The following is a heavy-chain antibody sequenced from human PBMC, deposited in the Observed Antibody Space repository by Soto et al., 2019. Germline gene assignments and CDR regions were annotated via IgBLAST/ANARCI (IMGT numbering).Heavy chain of an antibody. CDR2: ILSSGGT. V-gene: IGHV4-61*01. J-gene: IGHJ5*01. CDR1: GDSVTSDSYY. CDR3: AEGFSTGLYMDS. D-gene: IGHD6-19*01. Sequence: SETLSLTCSVSGDSVTSDSYYWTWIRQPPGKTLEWVGFILSSGGTSTNPSLRSRLSMSVDTSKNQFSMRLTSVTAADTGVYFCAEGFSTGLYMDSWGRGAQVTVSS.